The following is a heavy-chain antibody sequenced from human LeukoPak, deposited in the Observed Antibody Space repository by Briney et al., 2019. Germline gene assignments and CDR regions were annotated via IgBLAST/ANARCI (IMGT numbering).Heavy chain of an antibody. CDR2: VSSDGGTT. CDR3: TKESATGSRYSFDY. D-gene: IGHD2-15*01. Sequence: PGGSLRLSCAASGFTFSSHGIHWVRQAPGKGLEWVAVVSSDGGTTYYADSVKGRFTISRDNSKNTLYLQMNSLGGEDTAIYYCTKESATGSRYSFDYWGQGTLVTVSS. J-gene: IGHJ4*02. V-gene: IGHV3-30*18. CDR1: GFTFSSHG.